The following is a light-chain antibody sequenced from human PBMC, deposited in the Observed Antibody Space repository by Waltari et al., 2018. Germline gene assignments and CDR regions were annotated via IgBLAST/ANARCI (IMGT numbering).Light chain of an antibody. Sequence: EIVFTQSPATLSLSPGESATLSCRASQSVSNSLVWYQHKPGQAPRLVIYHASNRAAGIPDRFSGSGSGTDFTLTISSLEPEDFAVYYCQQGNWPPITFGQGTRLDIK. J-gene: IGKJ5*01. V-gene: IGKV3-11*01. CDR1: QSVSNS. CDR3: QQGNWPPIT. CDR2: HAS.